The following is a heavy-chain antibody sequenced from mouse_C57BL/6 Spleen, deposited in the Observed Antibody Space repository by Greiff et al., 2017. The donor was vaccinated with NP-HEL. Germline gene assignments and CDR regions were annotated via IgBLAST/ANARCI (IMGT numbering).Heavy chain of an antibody. V-gene: IGHV6-6*01. CDR2: IRNKANNHAT. CDR3: TRPGSFAWFAY. J-gene: IGHJ3*01. D-gene: IGHD1-1*02. CDR1: GFTFSDAW. Sequence: EVQLQQSGGGLVQPGGSMKLSCAASGFTFSDAWMDWVRQSPEKGLEWVAEIRNKANNHATYYAESVKGRFTISRDDSKSSVYLQMNSLRAEDTGIYYCTRPGSFAWFAYWGQGTLGTVSA.